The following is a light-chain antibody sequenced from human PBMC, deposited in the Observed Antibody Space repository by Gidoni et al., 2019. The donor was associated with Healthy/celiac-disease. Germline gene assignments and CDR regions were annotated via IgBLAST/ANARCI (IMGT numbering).Light chain of an antibody. V-gene: IGKV1-39*01. CDR2: AAS. CDR1: QSISSY. Sequence: DIQMTQSPPSLSASVGDRVTITCRASQSISSYLNWYQQKPGKAPKLLIYAASSLQSGVPSRFTGSGSGTDFPLTISSLQPEDFATYYCHQSYPPTFGQGTKLEIK. J-gene: IGKJ2*01. CDR3: HQSYPPT.